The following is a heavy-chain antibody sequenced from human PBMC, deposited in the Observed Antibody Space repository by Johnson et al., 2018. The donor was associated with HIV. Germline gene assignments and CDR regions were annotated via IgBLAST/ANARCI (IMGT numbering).Heavy chain of an antibody. D-gene: IGHD6-6*01. CDR3: ARVSSIAALWDAFEI. CDR1: GFIFRNYA. CDR2: IWYDGSNK. J-gene: IGHJ3*02. V-gene: IGHV3-30*19. Sequence: QMLLVESGGGVVQPGRSLRLSCVASGFIFRNYAIHWVRQAPGKGLEWVAVIWYDGSNKYYADSVKGRFTISRDNSKNTLYLQMNSLRAEDTAMYYCARVSSIAALWDAFEIWGQGTMVTVSS.